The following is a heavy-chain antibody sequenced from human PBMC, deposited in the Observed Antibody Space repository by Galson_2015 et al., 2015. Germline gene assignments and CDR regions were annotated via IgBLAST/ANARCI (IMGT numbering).Heavy chain of an antibody. D-gene: IGHD5-24*01. J-gene: IGHJ4*02. CDR2: ISYSGGGI. Sequence: SLRLSCAASGFTFSSQAMSWVRQAPGKGLEWVSVISYSGGGIYYADSVKGRFTISRDNSKDTVYLQMKSLRAEDTAVYFCAKERDGYILSYWAQGTLVTVSS. CDR1: GFTFSSQA. V-gene: IGHV3-23*01. CDR3: AKERDGYILSY.